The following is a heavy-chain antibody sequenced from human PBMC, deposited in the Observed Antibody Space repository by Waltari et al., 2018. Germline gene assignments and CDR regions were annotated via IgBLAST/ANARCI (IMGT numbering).Heavy chain of an antibody. Sequence: EVQLMQSGADVKKPGESLKISCKGSGYIFTNYWIGWGRQMPGKGLEWMGIIYPDASTTKYSPSFQGQVTISADTSTSTAFLQWSRLRASDTAMYYCARQLAASWYFDLWGRGTLVTVSS. CDR1: GYIFTNYW. CDR3: ARQLAASWYFDL. CDR2: IYPDASTT. J-gene: IGHJ2*01. V-gene: IGHV5-51*01. D-gene: IGHD2-15*01.